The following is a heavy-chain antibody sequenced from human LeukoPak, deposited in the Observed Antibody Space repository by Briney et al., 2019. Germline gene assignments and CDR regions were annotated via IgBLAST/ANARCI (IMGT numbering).Heavy chain of an antibody. CDR1: GGSFSGYY. J-gene: IGHJ3*02. CDR2: INHSGST. D-gene: IGHD3-10*01. Sequence: SETLSLTCAVYGGSFSGYYWSWIRQPPGKGLEWIGEINHSGSTNYNPSLKSRVTISVDTSKNQFSLKVISMTAADTAAYYCTKSDGYGLIRICGRGTMVTVSS. CDR3: TKSDGYGLIRI. V-gene: IGHV4-34*03.